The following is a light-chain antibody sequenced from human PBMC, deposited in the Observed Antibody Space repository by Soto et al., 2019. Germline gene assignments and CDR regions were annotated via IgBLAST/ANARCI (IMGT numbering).Light chain of an antibody. CDR3: CSYAGSSTTYV. CDR1: RSDVGSYNL. Sequence: QSALTQPASVSGSPGQSITISCTGTRSDVGSYNLVSWYQQHPDKAPKLMIYEGSKRPSGISNRFSGSKSDNTASLTISGLQAEDEADYYCCSYAGSSTTYVFGTGTKVTVL. CDR2: EGS. V-gene: IGLV2-23*01. J-gene: IGLJ1*01.